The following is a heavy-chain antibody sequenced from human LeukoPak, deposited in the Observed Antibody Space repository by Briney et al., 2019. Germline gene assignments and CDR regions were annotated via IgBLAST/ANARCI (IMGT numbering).Heavy chain of an antibody. V-gene: IGHV4-59*11. CDR2: IYYSGST. CDR3: ARDRGIVVVPAAHQYNWFDH. CDR1: GGSISSHY. Sequence: TSETLSLTCTVSGGSISSHYWSWIRQPPGKGLEWIGYIYYSGSTNYNPSLKSRVTISVDTSKNQFSLKLSSVTAADTAVYYCARDRGIVVVPAAHQYNWFDHWGQGTLVTVSS. J-gene: IGHJ5*02. D-gene: IGHD2-2*01.